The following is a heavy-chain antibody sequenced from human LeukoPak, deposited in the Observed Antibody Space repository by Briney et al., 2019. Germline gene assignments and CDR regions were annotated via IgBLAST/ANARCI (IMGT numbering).Heavy chain of an antibody. CDR1: GGSISSGGYY. CDR2: IYYSGST. V-gene: IGHV4-31*03. J-gene: IGHJ4*02. CDR3: ARTWNGGSMDY. Sequence: PSETLSLTCTVSGGSISSGGYYWSWIRQHPGKGLEWIGYIYYSGSTYYNPSLKSRVTISVDTSKNQFSLKLSSVTAADTAVYYCARTWNGGSMDYWGQGTLVTVSS. D-gene: IGHD1-1*01.